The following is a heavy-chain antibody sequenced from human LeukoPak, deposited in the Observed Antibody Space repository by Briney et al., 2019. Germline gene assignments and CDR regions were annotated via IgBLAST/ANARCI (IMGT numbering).Heavy chain of an antibody. Sequence: SQTLSLTCTVSGASISSYYWSWIRQPPGKGLEWIGYIYYSGSANYNPSLKSRVTISVDTSKNQFSLKLSSVTAADTAVYYCARHGSGSYGYFDLWGRGTLVTVSS. CDR2: IYYSGSA. V-gene: IGHV4-59*01. J-gene: IGHJ2*01. D-gene: IGHD3-10*01. CDR3: ARHGSGSYGYFDL. CDR1: GASISSYY.